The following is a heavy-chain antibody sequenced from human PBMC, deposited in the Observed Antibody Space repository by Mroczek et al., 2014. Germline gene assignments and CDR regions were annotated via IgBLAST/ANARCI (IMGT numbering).Heavy chain of an antibody. CDR3: ARAIAAAGTYYFDY. V-gene: IGHV4-59*01. D-gene: IGHD6-13*01. Sequence: QVQLQESGPGLVKPSETLSLTCTVSGGSISSYYWSWIRQPPGKGLEWIGYIYYSGSTNYNPSLKSRVTISVDTSKNQFSLKLSSVTAADTAVYYCARAIAAAGTYYFDYWGQGTLVHRLL. CDR1: GGSISSYY. J-gene: IGHJ4*02. CDR2: IYYSGST.